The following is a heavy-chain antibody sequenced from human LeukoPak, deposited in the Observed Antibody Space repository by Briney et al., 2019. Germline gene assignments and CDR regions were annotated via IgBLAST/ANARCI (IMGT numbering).Heavy chain of an antibody. D-gene: IGHD6-13*01. Sequence: GGSLRLSCAASGFTFSSYWMSWVRQAPGQGLEWVANINRDGSEEYCVDSVKGRFTISRDNGKNSLYLQMNSLRAEDTAVYFCARDGSNPYFDYWGQGSLVTVSS. CDR1: GFTFSSYW. J-gene: IGHJ4*02. CDR2: INRDGSEE. V-gene: IGHV3-7*01. CDR3: ARDGSNPYFDY.